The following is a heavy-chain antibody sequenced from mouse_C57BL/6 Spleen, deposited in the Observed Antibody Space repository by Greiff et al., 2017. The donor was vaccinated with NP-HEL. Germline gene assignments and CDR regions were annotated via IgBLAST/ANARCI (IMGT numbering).Heavy chain of an antibody. CDR3: ARSGADAMDY. D-gene: IGHD3-1*01. CDR2: IYPRSGNT. CDR1: GYTFTSYG. Sequence: QVQLQQPGTELVKPGASVKLSCKASGYTFTSYGISWVKQRTGQGLEWIGEIYPRSGNTYYNEKFKGKATLTADKSSSTAYMELRSLTSEDSAVYFCARSGADAMDYWGQGTSVTVSS. V-gene: IGHV1-81*01. J-gene: IGHJ4*01.